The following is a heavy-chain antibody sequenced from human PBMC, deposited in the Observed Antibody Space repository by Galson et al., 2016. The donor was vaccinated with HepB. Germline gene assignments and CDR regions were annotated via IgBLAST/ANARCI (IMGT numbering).Heavy chain of an antibody. Sequence: CAISGDSVSRSSVAWNCIRQSPSRGLEWLGRTYYRSKWYNDYGVSVKSRITINADTSKNQFSLQLNSVTPEDTAVYYCARALYYYDTSGYHLDYWGQGTLVTVSS. CDR3: ARALYYYDTSGYHLDY. CDR2: TYYRSKWYN. CDR1: GDSVSRSSVA. V-gene: IGHV6-1*01. J-gene: IGHJ4*02. D-gene: IGHD3-22*01.